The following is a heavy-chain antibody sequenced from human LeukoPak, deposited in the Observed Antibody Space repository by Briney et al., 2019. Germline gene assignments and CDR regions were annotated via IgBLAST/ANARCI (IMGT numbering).Heavy chain of an antibody. CDR2: ISSSGSNI. D-gene: IGHD6-6*01. V-gene: IGHV3-21*01. Sequence: GGSLRLSCAASGFTFSSYSMNWVRQAPGKGLEWVSSISSSGSNIFYADSVKGRFTISRDNAKNSLYLQINSLRAEDTAVYYCARGLSEYSSSSSPFLVSYWGQGTLVTVSS. CDR3: ARGLSEYSSSSSPFLVSY. J-gene: IGHJ4*02. CDR1: GFTFSSYS.